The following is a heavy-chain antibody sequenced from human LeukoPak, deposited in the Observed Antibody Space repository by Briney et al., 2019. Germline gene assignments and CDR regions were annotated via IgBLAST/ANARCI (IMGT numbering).Heavy chain of an antibody. Sequence: GGSLRLSCAASGFTFSSYSMNWVRQAPGKGLEWVSYISSSSSTIYYADSVKGRFTISRDNAKNSLYLQMNSLRAEDTAVYYCARTRATGRGYDSLFGYWGQGTLVTVSS. CDR1: GFTFSSYS. V-gene: IGHV3-48*04. CDR3: ARTRATGRGYDSLFGY. J-gene: IGHJ4*02. CDR2: ISSSSSTI. D-gene: IGHD5-12*01.